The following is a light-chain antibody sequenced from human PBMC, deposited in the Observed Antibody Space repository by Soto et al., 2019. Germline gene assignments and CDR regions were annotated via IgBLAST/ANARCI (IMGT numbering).Light chain of an antibody. V-gene: IGKV1-9*01. Sequence: DIQMTQSPSSLSTSVGDRVTITCRASQGINSRLSWYQQEPGKAPKLLIYAASTLQSGVPSRFSGSASGTEFTLTISSLQPEDFATYYCQQVSGYPLSFGGGTKVDI. CDR2: AAS. J-gene: IGKJ4*01. CDR1: QGINSR. CDR3: QQVSGYPLS.